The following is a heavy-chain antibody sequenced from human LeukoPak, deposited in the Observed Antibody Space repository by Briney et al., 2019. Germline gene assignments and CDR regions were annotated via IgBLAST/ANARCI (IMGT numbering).Heavy chain of an antibody. J-gene: IGHJ4*02. CDR2: ISGSGGST. V-gene: IGHV3-23*01. CDR1: GFTFSNYA. D-gene: IGHD5/OR15-5a*01. Sequence: GGSLRLSCAASGFTFSNYAMSWVRQAPGKGLEWVSSISGSGGSTYYADSVKGRFTISRDNSKNTLYLQMNSLRAEDTAVYYCAKGPHHDPLHYFDYWGQGTLVTVSS. CDR3: AKGPHHDPLHYFDY.